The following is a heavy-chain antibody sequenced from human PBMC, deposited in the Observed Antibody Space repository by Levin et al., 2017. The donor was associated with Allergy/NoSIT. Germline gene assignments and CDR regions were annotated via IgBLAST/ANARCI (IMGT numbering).Heavy chain of an antibody. V-gene: IGHV3-64D*06. Sequence: GGSLRLSCSTSGFTFSSYVMHWVRQAPGKGLEYVSAIWTTGDGTYAADSVKGRFTISRDNSKSILYLQMNSLRFEDTAVYYCVKGSSAWFFLQYWGQGTMVTVSS. CDR1: GFTFSSYV. J-gene: IGHJ4*02. CDR2: IWTTGDGT. CDR3: VKGSSAWFFLQY. D-gene: IGHD6-19*01.